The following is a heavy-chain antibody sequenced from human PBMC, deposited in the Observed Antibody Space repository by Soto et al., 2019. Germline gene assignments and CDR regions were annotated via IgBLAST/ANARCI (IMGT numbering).Heavy chain of an antibody. V-gene: IGHV1-69*06. Sequence: QVPLVQSGAEVKKPGSSVKVSCRASGGTFSNYGFSWVRQAPGQGLEWMGGIFPIFGTSNHAQKFQDRVTITADKSTSTAYMELTSLRSEDTAVYYCARDLSTGGRYNAFHVWGQGTMVIVSS. CDR2: IFPIFGTS. J-gene: IGHJ3*01. D-gene: IGHD3-16*01. CDR1: GGTFSNYG. CDR3: ARDLSTGGRYNAFHV.